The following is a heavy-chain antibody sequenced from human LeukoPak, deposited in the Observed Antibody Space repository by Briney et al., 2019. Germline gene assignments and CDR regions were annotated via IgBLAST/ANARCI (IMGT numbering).Heavy chain of an antibody. J-gene: IGHJ3*02. Sequence: GGSLRLSCAASGFTFSSYSMNWVRQAPGKGLEWVSSISSSSSYIYYADSVKGRFTISRDNAKNSLYLQMNSLRAEDTAVYYCAKAKYGGNGLAAFDIWGQGTMVTVSS. CDR1: GFTFSSYS. CDR3: AKAKYGGNGLAAFDI. D-gene: IGHD4-23*01. V-gene: IGHV3-21*01. CDR2: ISSSSSYI.